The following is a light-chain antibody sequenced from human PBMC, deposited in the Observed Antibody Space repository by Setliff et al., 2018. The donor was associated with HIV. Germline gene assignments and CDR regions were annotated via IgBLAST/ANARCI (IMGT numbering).Light chain of an antibody. CDR2: EVT. Sequence: QSALTQPAPVSGSPGQSITISCTGTTSDIGSYTFVSWYQHYPGEAPKLILYEVTDRPSGVSYRFSGSRSGTTASLTISGLRAEDEADYYCASYTKRNVFVFGTGTKVTV. J-gene: IGLJ1*01. CDR3: ASYTKRNVFV. V-gene: IGLV2-14*01. CDR1: TSDIGSYTF.